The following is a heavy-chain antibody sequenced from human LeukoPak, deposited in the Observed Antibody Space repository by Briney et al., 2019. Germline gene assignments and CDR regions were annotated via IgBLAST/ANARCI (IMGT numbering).Heavy chain of an antibody. J-gene: IGHJ6*02. Sequence: PGGSLRLSCAASGFTFSRYWMRWVRQAPGKGLEWVANIKEDGSEKYYVDSVKGRFTISRDNAKNSLYLQMNSLRTEDTALYYCAKDGGIAVAGTDYYGMDVWGQGTTVTVSS. D-gene: IGHD6-19*01. CDR2: IKEDGSEK. CDR3: AKDGGIAVAGTDYYGMDV. V-gene: IGHV3-7*05. CDR1: GFTFSRYW.